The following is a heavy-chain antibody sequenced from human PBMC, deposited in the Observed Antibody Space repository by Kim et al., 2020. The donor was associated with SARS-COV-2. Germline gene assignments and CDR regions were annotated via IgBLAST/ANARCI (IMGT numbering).Heavy chain of an antibody. V-gene: IGHV1-69*04. CDR3: ARVVSSASFDY. CDR2: A. Sequence: ANDAQKFQGRVTITADKSTSTAYMELSSLRSEDTAVYYCARVVSSASFDYWGQGTLVTVSS. D-gene: IGHD6-25*01. J-gene: IGHJ4*02.